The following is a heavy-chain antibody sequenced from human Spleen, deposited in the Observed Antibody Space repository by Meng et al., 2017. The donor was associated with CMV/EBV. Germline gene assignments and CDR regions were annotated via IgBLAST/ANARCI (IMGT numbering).Heavy chain of an antibody. D-gene: IGHD6-19*01. J-gene: IGHJ4*02. CDR3: ARDSHSSGSGYFDY. Sequence: AASVFPFSCYAIHWVRPTPGKGLELLAVISYDGSNQYYTDSVKGRFTISRDNSQNTLYLQMNSLRAEDTAVYYFARDSHSSGSGYFDYWGQGTLVTVSS. V-gene: IGHV3-30-3*01. CDR2: ISYDGSNQ. CDR1: VFPFSCYA.